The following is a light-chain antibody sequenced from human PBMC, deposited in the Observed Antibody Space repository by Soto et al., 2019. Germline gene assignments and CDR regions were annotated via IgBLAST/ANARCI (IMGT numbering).Light chain of an antibody. CDR3: AAWDDSLNTYV. Sequence: SVLTQPPSASGTPGQRVTISCSGSSSNIGSNTVNWYQQLPGTAPKLLIYSHNQRPSGVPDRFSGSKSGTSASLAISGLQSEDEADYYCAAWDDSLNTYVFGTGTKVTV. CDR1: SSNIGSNT. J-gene: IGLJ1*01. V-gene: IGLV1-44*01. CDR2: SHN.